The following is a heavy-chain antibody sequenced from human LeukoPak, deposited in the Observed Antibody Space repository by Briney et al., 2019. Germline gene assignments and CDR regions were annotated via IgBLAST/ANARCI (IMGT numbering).Heavy chain of an antibody. V-gene: IGHV3-74*03. D-gene: IGHD6-6*01. CDR3: ARDQRVTGRPDIDY. J-gene: IGHJ4*02. CDR1: GFTFGNHW. Sequence: GGSLRLSCAASGFTFGNHWMHWVRQTPGKGLVWVSRISSDGSSTTYADSVKGRFTISRDNAKNTLYLRMNNLRAEDTAMYYCARDQRVTGRPDIDYWGQGTLVIVSS. CDR2: ISSDGSST.